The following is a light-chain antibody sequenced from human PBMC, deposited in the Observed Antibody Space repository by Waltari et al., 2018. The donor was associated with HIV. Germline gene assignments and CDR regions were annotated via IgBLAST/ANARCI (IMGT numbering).Light chain of an antibody. Sequence: QSALTQPRSVSGSPGQSVTISCTGTSGGFSNYNYVSWYQQHPGKAPKLIYDVLKRPSGVPDRFAGSKSGNTASLTISGLQADDEADYYCCSYGGTWTNVVFGGGTELTVL. CDR3: CSYGGTWTNVV. CDR2: DVL. J-gene: IGLJ2*01. V-gene: IGLV2-11*01. CDR1: SGGFSNYNY.